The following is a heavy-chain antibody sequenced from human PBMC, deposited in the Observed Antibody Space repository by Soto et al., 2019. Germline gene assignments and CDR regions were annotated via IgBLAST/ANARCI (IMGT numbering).Heavy chain of an antibody. V-gene: IGHV3-11*01. CDR1: GFTFSDFY. CDR2: ISSGSTNI. CDR3: ARDRNAAGSDY. D-gene: IGHD1-1*01. J-gene: IGHJ4*02. Sequence: LRLSCAASGFTFSDFYMSWIRQAPGKGLEWISYISSGSTNIFYADSVKGRSTVSRDNAKNSVYLQMDSLRAEDTAVYYCARDRNAAGSDYWGQGTLVTVS.